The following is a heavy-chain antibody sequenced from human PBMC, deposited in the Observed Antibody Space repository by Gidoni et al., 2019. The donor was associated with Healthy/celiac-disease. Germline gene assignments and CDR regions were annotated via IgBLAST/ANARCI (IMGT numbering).Heavy chain of an antibody. J-gene: IGHJ4*02. Sequence: QVQLVQSGAEVKKPGSSVKVSCKASGGTFSSYAISWVRQAPGQGLEWMGRIIPIFGIANYAQKFQGRVTITADKSTSTAYMELSSLRSEDTAVYYCATHGGLIGDPGPGQRWGQGTLVTVSS. V-gene: IGHV1-69*04. D-gene: IGHD3-10*01. CDR3: ATHGGLIGDPGPGQR. CDR2: IIPIFGIA. CDR1: GGTFSSYA.